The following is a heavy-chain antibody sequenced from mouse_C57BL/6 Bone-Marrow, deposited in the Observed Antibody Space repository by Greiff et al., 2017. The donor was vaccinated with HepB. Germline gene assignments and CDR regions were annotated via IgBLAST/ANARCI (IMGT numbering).Heavy chain of an antibody. J-gene: IGHJ4*01. CDR3: ARSGLPRGREGRYAMDY. CDR1: GYTFTSYW. Sequence: VQLQQPGAELVRPGTSVKLSCKASGYTFTSYWMHWVKQRPGQGLEWIGVIDPSDSYTNYNQKFKGKATLTVDTSSSTAYMQLSSLTSEDSAVYYCARSGLPRGREGRYAMDYWGQGTSVTVSS. D-gene: IGHD3-2*02. V-gene: IGHV1-59*01. CDR2: IDPSDSYT.